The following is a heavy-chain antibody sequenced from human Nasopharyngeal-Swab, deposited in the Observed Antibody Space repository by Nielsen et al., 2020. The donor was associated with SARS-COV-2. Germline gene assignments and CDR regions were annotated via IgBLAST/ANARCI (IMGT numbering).Heavy chain of an antibody. D-gene: IGHD2-21*02. CDR1: GYTFTTYA. Sequence: ASVKVSCTPSGYTFTTYAMHWVRQAPGQRLEWMGWINAGHGNTKYSQKFQGRVTISRDTSASTAYMELSSLRSEDTAVYYCASYSLPYLLCGRDCYSDYWGQGTLVTVSS. V-gene: IGHV1-3*01. CDR2: INAGHGNT. CDR3: ASYSLPYLLCGRDCYSDY. J-gene: IGHJ4*02.